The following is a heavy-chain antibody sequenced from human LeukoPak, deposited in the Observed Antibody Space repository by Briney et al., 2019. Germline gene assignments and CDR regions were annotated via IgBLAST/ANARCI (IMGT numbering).Heavy chain of an antibody. J-gene: IGHJ4*02. CDR1: GYTFTGYY. V-gene: IGHV1-2*02. CDR3: ARGFSSSWYGIRDY. Sequence: ASVKVSCKASGYTFTGYYMHWVRQAPGQGLEWMGWINPNSGGTNYAQRFQGRVTMTRDTSISTAYMELSRLRSDDTAVYYCARGFSSSWYGIRDYWGQGTLVTVSS. CDR2: INPNSGGT. D-gene: IGHD6-13*01.